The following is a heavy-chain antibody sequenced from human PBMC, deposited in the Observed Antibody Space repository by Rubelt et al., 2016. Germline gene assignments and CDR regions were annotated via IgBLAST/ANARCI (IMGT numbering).Heavy chain of an antibody. CDR3: YEGVVDC. D-gene: IGHD2-21*01. CDR2: SDPTDSYT. J-gene: IGHJ3*01. V-gene: IGHV5-10-1*01. Sequence: EVQLVQSGAEVKKPGESLTISCETSGYSFADYWITWVRQMPGKGLEWVGRSDPTDSYTNYGPAFGGHVSISVDRCDTTAYLQWTRLKAADSAMYYCYEGVVDCGGRGTAVTVSS. CDR1: GYSFADYW.